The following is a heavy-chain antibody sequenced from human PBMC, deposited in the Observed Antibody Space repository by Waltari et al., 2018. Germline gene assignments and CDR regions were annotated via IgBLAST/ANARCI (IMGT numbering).Heavy chain of an antibody. CDR3: AKNRGWYYFDY. Sequence: QVQLVESGGGVVQPGGSLRLSCAASGFTFSSYGMHWVRQAPGKGLEWVAFIRYDGSNKYYADSVKGRFTSSRDNSKNTLYLQMNSLRAEDTAVYYCAKNRGWYYFDYWGQGTLVTVSS. J-gene: IGHJ4*02. D-gene: IGHD6-19*01. V-gene: IGHV3-30*02. CDR1: GFTFSSYG. CDR2: IRYDGSNK.